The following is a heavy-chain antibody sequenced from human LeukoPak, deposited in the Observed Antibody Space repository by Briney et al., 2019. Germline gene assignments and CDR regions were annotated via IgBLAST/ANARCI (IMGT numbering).Heavy chain of an antibody. Sequence: SETLSLTCTVSGGSISSYYWSWIRQPPGKGLEWIGYIYYSGSTNYNPSLKSRVTISVDTSKNQFSLKLSSVTAADTAVYYCARDSSGAYGDFLFDPWGQGTLVTVSS. CDR2: IYYSGST. CDR3: ARDSSGAYGDFLFDP. D-gene: IGHD4-17*01. CDR1: GGSISSYY. J-gene: IGHJ5*02. V-gene: IGHV4-59*01.